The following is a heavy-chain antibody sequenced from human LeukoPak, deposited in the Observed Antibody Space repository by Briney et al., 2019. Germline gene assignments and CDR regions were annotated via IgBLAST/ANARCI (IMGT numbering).Heavy chain of an antibody. J-gene: IGHJ4*02. CDR1: GDSITAPKR. CDR2: IYHDRTT. CDR3: VGRGLYGVTWFFEY. V-gene: IGHV4-4*02. Sequence: SETLSLTCTVSGDSITAPKRWSWVRQAPGEGLEWIGEIYHDRTTSFNPSLKSRLTISVDKTANQFFLNLSSVSATDTALYYCVGRGLYGVTWFFEYWGQGALVTVSS. D-gene: IGHD2-8*01.